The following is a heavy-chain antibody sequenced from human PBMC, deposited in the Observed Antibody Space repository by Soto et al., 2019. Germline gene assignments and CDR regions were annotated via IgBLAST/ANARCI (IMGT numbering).Heavy chain of an antibody. D-gene: IGHD2-15*01. CDR2: IQSGGST. J-gene: IGHJ6*03. Sequence: EVQLVESGGGLVQRGGSLRLSCAASGFTVSSKYMSWVRQAPGKGLEWVSLIQSGGSTYDAGAVKGRINICSDNGENTQFLIMSGVRVEDTDVYYCPREDVHCSGGRCYGVPMDVWGKGTTVTVS. CDR3: PREDVHCSGGRCYGVPMDV. CDR1: GFTVSSKY. V-gene: IGHV3-66*01.